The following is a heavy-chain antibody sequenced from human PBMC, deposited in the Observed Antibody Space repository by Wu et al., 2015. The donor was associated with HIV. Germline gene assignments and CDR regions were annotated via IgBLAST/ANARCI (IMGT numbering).Heavy chain of an antibody. Sequence: QVQLVQSGAEVKKPGASVKVSCKASGYTFTSYDINWVRQATGQGLEWMGWMNPNSGNTGYAQKFQGRVTITRNTSISTAYMELSSLRSEDTAVYYCARGPWSTVRYYYYYYMDVWGKGTTVTVSS. CDR1: GYTFTSYD. J-gene: IGHJ6*03. D-gene: IGHD4-11*01. CDR3: ARGPWSTVRYYYYYYMDV. V-gene: IGHV1-8*01. CDR2: MNPNSGNT.